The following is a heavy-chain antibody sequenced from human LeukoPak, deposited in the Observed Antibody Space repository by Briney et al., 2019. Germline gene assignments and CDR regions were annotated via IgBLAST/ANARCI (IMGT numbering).Heavy chain of an antibody. D-gene: IGHD6-19*01. CDR2: ISYDGSNK. J-gene: IGHJ6*02. Sequence: PGGSLRLSCAASGFTFSSHGMHWVRQAPGKGLEWVAVISYDGSNKYYADSVKGRFTISRDNSKNTLYLQMNSLRAEDTAVYYCAKGAGIYYYYGMDAWGQGTTVTVSS. CDR3: AKGAGIYYYYGMDA. V-gene: IGHV3-30*18. CDR1: GFTFSSHG.